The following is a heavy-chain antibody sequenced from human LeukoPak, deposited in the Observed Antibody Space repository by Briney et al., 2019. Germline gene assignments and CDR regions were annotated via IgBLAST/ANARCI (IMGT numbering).Heavy chain of an antibody. CDR3: AKQCGGSDWFDAFDI. J-gene: IGHJ3*02. D-gene: IGHD6-19*01. CDR2: ISYDGSNK. CDR1: GFTFRYYG. Sequence: GSSLRLSCAASGFTFRYYGLHWVRQGPGKGLEWVAVISYDGSNKYYADSVKGRFTISRDNSKNTLYLQMNSLRAEDTAVYYCAKQCGGSDWFDAFDIWGQGTMVTVSS. V-gene: IGHV3-30*18.